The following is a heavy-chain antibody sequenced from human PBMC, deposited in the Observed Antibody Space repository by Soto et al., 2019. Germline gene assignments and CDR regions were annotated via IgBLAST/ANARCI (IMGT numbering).Heavy chain of an antibody. D-gene: IGHD5-18*01. V-gene: IGHV3-23*01. CDR3: AKEYGHGYWYFDY. CDR1: GFTFSSYA. J-gene: IGHJ4*02. CDR2: ISGSGGST. Sequence: GGSLRLSCAASGFTFSSYAMSWVRQAPGKGLEWVSAISGSGGSTYYADSVKGRFTISRDNSKNTLYLQMNSLRAEDTAIYYYAKEYGHGYWYFDYWGQGTQVTVSS.